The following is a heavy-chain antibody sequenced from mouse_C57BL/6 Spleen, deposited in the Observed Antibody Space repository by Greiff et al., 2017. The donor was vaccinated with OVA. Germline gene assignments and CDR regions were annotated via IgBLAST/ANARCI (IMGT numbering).Heavy chain of an antibody. CDR1: GYTFTDYN. CDR3: ARLIGRGFAY. Sequence: VQLKESGPELVKPGASVKIPCKASGYTFTDYNMDWVKQSHGKSLEWIGDINPNNGGTIYNQKFKGKATLTVDKSSSTAYMELRSLTSEDTAVYYCARLIGRGFAYWGQGTLVTVSA. CDR2: INPNNGGT. J-gene: IGHJ3*01. V-gene: IGHV1-18*01. D-gene: IGHD2-14*01.